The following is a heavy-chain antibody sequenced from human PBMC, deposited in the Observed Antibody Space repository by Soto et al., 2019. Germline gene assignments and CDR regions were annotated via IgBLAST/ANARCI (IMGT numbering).Heavy chain of an antibody. Sequence: QVQLVESGGGLVKPGGSLRLSCAASGFTFSDYYMSWIRQAPGKGLEWVSYISSSSSYTNYADSVKGRFTISRDNAKNSLDLQMNSLRAEDTAVYYCAREIAARRSRWFDPWGQGTLVTVSS. V-gene: IGHV3-11*06. CDR3: AREIAARRSRWFDP. CDR2: ISSSSSYT. CDR1: GFTFSDYY. J-gene: IGHJ5*02. D-gene: IGHD6-6*01.